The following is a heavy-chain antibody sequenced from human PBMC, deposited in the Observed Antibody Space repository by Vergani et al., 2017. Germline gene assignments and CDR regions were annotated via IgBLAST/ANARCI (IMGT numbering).Heavy chain of an antibody. CDR2: IYYSGST. D-gene: IGHD3-10*01. CDR1: GGSISSSSYY. Sequence: QLQLQESGPGLVKPSETLSLTCTVSGGSISSSSYYWGWIRQPPGKGLEWIGYIYYSGSTNYNPSLKSRVTISVDTSKNQFSLKLSSVTAADTAVYYCGGTMVRGVRRSPDRIYYYGMDVWGQGTTVTVSS. CDR3: GGTMVRGVRRSPDRIYYYGMDV. V-gene: IGHV4-61*05. J-gene: IGHJ6*02.